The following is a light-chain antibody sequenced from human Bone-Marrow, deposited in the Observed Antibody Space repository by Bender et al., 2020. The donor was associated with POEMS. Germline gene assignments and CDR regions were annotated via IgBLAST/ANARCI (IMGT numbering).Light chain of an antibody. V-gene: IGLV2-14*02. CDR2: EGS. CDR1: DSDIGIYDL. CDR3: GSYTSSNTLL. J-gene: IGLJ2*01. Sequence: QSALTQPASVSGSPGQSITISCTGTDSDIGIYDLVSWYQQKPGGAPKLIIYEGSKRPSGVSDRFSGSRSGITASLTISGLQAEDEADYYCGSYTSSNTLLFGGGTKVTVL.